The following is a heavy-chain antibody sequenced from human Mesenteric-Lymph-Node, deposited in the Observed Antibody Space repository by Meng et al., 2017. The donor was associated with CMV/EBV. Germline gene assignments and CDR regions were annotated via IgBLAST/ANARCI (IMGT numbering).Heavy chain of an antibody. D-gene: IGHD1-26*01. CDR3: ARPLDEERCFQH. CDR2: INHSGST. CDR1: GGSFSGYS. J-gene: IGHJ1*01. Sequence: LTCAVYGGSFSGYSWGWIRQPPGKGLEWIGEINHSGSTNYNPSLKSRVTISVDTSKNQFSLKLTSVTAADTAVYYCARPLDEERCFQHWGQGTLVTVSS. V-gene: IGHV4-34*01.